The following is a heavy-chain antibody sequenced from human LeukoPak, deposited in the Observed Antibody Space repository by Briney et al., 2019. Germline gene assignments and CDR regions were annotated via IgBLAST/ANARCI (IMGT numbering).Heavy chain of an antibody. J-gene: IGHJ6*04. CDR1: GGSFSGYY. CDR3: ARGWCSGGSCRYPARYYYGMDV. CDR2: INHSGST. V-gene: IGHV4-34*01. D-gene: IGHD2-15*01. Sequence: PSETLSLTCAVYGGSFSGYYWSWIRQPPGKGLEWIGDINHSGSTNYNPSLKSRVTTSVDTSKNQFSLKLSSVTAADTAVYYCARGWCSGGSCRYPARYYYGMDVWGKGTTLTVSS.